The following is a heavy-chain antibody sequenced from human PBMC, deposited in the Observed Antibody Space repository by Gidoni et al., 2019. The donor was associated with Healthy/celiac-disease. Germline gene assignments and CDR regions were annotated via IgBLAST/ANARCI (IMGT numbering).Heavy chain of an antibody. V-gene: IGHV4-34*01. J-gene: IGHJ6*02. Sequence: QVQLQQWGAGLLKPSETLSLTCAVYGGSFSGYSWSWIRQPPGKGLEWIGEINHSGSTNYNPSLKSRVTISVDTSKNQFSLKLSSVTAADTAVYYCARVRGRYYDFWSGSPRGMDVWGQGTTVTVSS. D-gene: IGHD3-3*01. CDR1: GGSFSGYS. CDR2: INHSGST. CDR3: ARVRGRYYDFWSGSPRGMDV.